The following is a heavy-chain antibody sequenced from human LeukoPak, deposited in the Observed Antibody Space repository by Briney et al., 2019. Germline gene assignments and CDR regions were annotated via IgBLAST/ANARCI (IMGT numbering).Heavy chain of an antibody. CDR2: VYYSGST. Sequence: SETLSLTCPVSGGSVSSGSHYWSWIRQPPGKGLEWIGRVYYSGSTSYNPSLKSRVTISVDTSKNQFSLKLSSVTAADTAVYYCARCGGDCYYTPAFDIWGQGTMVTVSS. D-gene: IGHD2-21*02. J-gene: IGHJ3*02. CDR1: GGSVSSGSHY. V-gene: IGHV4-61*01. CDR3: ARCGGDCYYTPAFDI.